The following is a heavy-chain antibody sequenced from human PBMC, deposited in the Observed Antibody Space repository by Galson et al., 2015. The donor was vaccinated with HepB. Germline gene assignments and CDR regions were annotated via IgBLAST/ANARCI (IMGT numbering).Heavy chain of an antibody. CDR1: GYTFTSYA. CDR3: ARDVGNGDPSPAY. V-gene: IGHV1-3*01. CDR2: INAGNGNT. Sequence: SVKVSCKASGYTFTSYAMNWVRQAPGQRLEWMGWINAGNGNTKYSQKFQGRVTITRDTSASTAYMELSNLRSEDTAVYYCARDVGNGDPSPAYWGQGTLVTVSS. J-gene: IGHJ4*02. D-gene: IGHD4-17*01.